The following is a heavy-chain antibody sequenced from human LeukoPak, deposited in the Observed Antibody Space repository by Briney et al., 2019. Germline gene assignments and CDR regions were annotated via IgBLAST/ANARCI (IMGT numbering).Heavy chain of an antibody. J-gene: IGHJ4*02. CDR3: ARGVGIVATGYFDY. V-gene: IGHV4-4*07. D-gene: IGHD5-12*01. Sequence: SETLSLTCTVSGGSISSYYWSWIRQPAGKGLEWIGRIYTSGSTNYNPSLKSRVTMSVDTSKNQFPLKLSSVTAADTAVYYCARGVGIVATGYFDYWGQGTLVTVSS. CDR1: GGSISSYY. CDR2: IYTSGST.